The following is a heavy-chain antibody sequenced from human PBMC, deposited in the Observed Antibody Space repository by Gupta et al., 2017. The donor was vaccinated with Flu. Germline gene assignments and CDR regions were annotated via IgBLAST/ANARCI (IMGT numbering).Heavy chain of an antibody. V-gene: IGHV4-34*01. J-gene: IGHJ4*02. CDR2: ISHSGII. D-gene: IGHD3-16*01. CDR3: ARGDDYVWGMDDY. CDR1: W. Sequence: WWSWIRQAPGKGLEWIGEISHSGIINYNPSLKSRVTMSVDTSKNQVSLTRRSVTAADTAVDYGARGDDYVWGMDDYWGQGTRVTVTS.